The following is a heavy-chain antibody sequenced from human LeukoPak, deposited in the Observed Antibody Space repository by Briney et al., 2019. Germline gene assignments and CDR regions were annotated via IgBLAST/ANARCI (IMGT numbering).Heavy chain of an antibody. J-gene: IGHJ4*02. V-gene: IGHV3-15*01. CDR1: GFTFSNAW. Sequence: GGSLRLSCAASGFTFSNAWMCWVRQAPGKGLEWVGRIKSKTDGGTADYAAPVKGRFTISRDDSKNTLYLEMYSLKTEDTAMYYCLYFWSGSSLVDYWGQGTLVTVSS. D-gene: IGHD3-3*01. CDR3: LYFWSGSSLVDY. CDR2: IKSKTDGGTA.